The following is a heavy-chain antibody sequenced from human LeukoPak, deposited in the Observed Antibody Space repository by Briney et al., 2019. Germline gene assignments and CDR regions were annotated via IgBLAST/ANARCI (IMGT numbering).Heavy chain of an antibody. Sequence: GGSLRLSCAASGFTVSSNYMSWVRQAPGKGLEWVSVIYSGGSTYYADSVKGRFTISRDNSKNTLYLQMNSLRAEDTAVYYCARESRPGDYGDYQDYWGQGTLVTVSS. J-gene: IGHJ4*02. CDR2: IYSGGST. D-gene: IGHD4-17*01. CDR3: ARESRPGDYGDYQDY. CDR1: GFTVSSNY. V-gene: IGHV3-66*01.